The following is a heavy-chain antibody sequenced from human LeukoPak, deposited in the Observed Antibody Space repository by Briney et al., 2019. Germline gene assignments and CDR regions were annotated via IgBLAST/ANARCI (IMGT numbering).Heavy chain of an antibody. Sequence: PEGSLRLSCAASGFTFSSYAMSWVRQAPGKGLEWVSAISDVGDYTYYTDSVKGRFTISRDNSKNTLFLQMNSLRAEDTAKYYCAKSLLTTATGTGRASDIWGQGTMVTVSS. D-gene: IGHD1-1*01. CDR1: GFTFSSYA. J-gene: IGHJ3*02. CDR3: AKSLLTTATGTGRASDI. V-gene: IGHV3-23*01. CDR2: ISDVGDYT.